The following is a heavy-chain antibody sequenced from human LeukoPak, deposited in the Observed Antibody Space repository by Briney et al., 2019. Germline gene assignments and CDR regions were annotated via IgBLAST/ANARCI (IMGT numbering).Heavy chain of an antibody. D-gene: IGHD1-26*01. CDR3: ARHIVGATGMDY. V-gene: IGHV3-9*01. CDR2: ISWNSGSI. J-gene: IGHJ4*02. Sequence: TGGSLRLSCAASGFTFDDYAMHWVRQAPGKGLEWVSGISWNSGSIGYADSVKGRFTISRDNAKNSLYLQMNSLRAEDTAVYYCARHIVGATGMDYWGQGTLVTVSS. CDR1: GFTFDDYA.